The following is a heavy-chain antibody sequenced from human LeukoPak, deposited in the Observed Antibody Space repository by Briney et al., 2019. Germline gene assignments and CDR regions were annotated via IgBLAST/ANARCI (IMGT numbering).Heavy chain of an antibody. V-gene: IGHV4-59*01. CDR2: IYYSGST. Sequence: SETLSLTCAVYGGSFSGYYWSWIRQPPGKGLEWIGYIYYSGSTNYNPSLKSRVTISVDTSKNQFSLKLSSVTAADTAVYYRARDPRYSPGEIDWXXGTXXXVSX. CDR1: GGSFSGYY. J-gene: IGHJ4*01. CDR3: ARDPRYSPGEID. D-gene: IGHD6-13*01.